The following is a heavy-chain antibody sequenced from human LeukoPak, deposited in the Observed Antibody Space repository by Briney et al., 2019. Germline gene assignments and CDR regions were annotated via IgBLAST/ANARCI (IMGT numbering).Heavy chain of an antibody. V-gene: IGHV4-30-4*07. Sequence: SQTLSPTCAVSGGSISSGGYSWSWIRQPPGKGLEWIGYIYYTGSAYYNPSLKSRVTISVDTSKNQFSLKLNSVTAADTAVYYCASHSGGYAYWGQGTLVTVSS. CDR3: ASHSGGYAY. J-gene: IGHJ4*02. CDR1: GGSISSGGYS. D-gene: IGHD5-12*01. CDR2: IYYTGSA.